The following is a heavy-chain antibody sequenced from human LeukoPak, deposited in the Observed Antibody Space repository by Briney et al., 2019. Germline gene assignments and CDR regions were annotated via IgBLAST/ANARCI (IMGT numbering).Heavy chain of an antibody. D-gene: IGHD6-25*01. CDR2: INPDSGGT. CDR3: AGGSGYYSFDN. J-gene: IGHJ4*02. V-gene: IGHV1-2*02. Sequence: ASVKVSCKSSRNTFNGSYMHWVRQTPGQGLEWMGWINPDSGGTNYAQKFQDRVTMTRDTSIGTIYMSLRRLSSDDTAIYYCAGGSGYYSFDNWGQGTLLTV. CDR1: RNTFNGSY.